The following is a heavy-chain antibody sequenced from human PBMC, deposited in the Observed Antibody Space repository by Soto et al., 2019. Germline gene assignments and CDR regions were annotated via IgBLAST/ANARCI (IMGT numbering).Heavy chain of an antibody. Sequence: EVQLLESGGSLVQPGGSLRLSCAASGFTFTDYALSWVRQAPGTGLEWVATISGIGGSTYLADSVKGRLSISRDNSKDTVSLLMNSLRAEDTAVYFCARGSSGYISSWYYFDYWGRGTLVTVSS. V-gene: IGHV3-23*01. CDR1: GFTFTDYA. CDR3: ARGSSGYISSWYYFDY. D-gene: IGHD6-13*01. J-gene: IGHJ4*02. CDR2: ISGIGGST.